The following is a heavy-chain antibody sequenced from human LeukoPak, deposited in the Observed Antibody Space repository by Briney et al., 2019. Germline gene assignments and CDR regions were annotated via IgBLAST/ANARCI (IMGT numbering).Heavy chain of an antibody. Sequence: GSLRVSSAASVVTLRDNYTSWVRQAPGGGLEWGSLIYPRGNPYYPDSVKGRFTISRDDSKNTLYLQLNGLRAEDTAVYYCARTIVGTSLYDAFDIWGQGTTATVSS. CDR1: VVTLRDNY. CDR3: ARTIVGTSLYDAFDI. J-gene: IGHJ3*02. D-gene: IGHD2-21*01. CDR2: IYPRGNP. V-gene: IGHV3-53*01.